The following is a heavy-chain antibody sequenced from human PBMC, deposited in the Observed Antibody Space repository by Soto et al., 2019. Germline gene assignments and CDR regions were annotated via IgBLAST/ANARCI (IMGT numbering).Heavy chain of an antibody. Sequence: EEQLVESGGGLVKPGGSLRLSCEASGFIFSNFWINWVRQAPGKGLEWVASINQDGSEKYYVDSVKGRFTISRDNAKNSLYLQMNSLRAEDTAVYYCAVLSIAAVVDFWGQGTLVTVSS. D-gene: IGHD6-25*01. J-gene: IGHJ4*02. CDR1: GFIFSNFW. CDR2: INQDGSEK. CDR3: AVLSIAAVVDF. V-gene: IGHV3-7*01.